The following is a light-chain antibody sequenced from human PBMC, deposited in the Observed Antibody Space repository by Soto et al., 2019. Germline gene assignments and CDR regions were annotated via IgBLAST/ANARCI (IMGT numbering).Light chain of an antibody. CDR1: ALPKQY. Sequence: SYELTQPPSVSVSPGQMARITCSGDALPKQYAYWYQQKPDQAPVLLIYKNSERPSGIPERFSGSSSGTTVTLTISGVQAEDEADYYCQSADKSGTYVFGTGTKLTVL. CDR3: QSADKSGTYV. V-gene: IGLV3-25*03. CDR2: KNS. J-gene: IGLJ1*01.